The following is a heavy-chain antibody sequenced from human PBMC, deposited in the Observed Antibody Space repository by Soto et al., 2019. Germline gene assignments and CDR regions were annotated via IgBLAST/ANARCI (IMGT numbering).Heavy chain of an antibody. Sequence: SETLSLTCSVSGGSMSGNYWSWIRQPPGKGLEWIGYIYYSGSTNYNPSLKSRVTISVDTSKNQFSLKLTSVTAADTAVYFCARGGWYVDYWGQGTLVTVSS. D-gene: IGHD6-19*01. CDR2: IYYSGST. CDR3: ARGGWYVDY. J-gene: IGHJ4*02. V-gene: IGHV4-59*01. CDR1: GGSMSGNY.